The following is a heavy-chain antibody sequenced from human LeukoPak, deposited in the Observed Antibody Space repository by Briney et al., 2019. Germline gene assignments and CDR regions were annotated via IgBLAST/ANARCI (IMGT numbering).Heavy chain of an antibody. CDR2: INPNSGGT. D-gene: IGHD3-10*01. CDR3: ARDHGFVYGSGSSGYYYYMDV. Sequence: ASLKVSCTASGYTFTGYYMHWVRQAPGQGLEWMGWINPNSGGTNYAQKFQGRVTMTRDTSISTAYMELSRLRSDDTAVYYCARDHGFVYGSGSSGYYYYMDVWGKGTTVTVSS. V-gene: IGHV1-2*02. J-gene: IGHJ6*03. CDR1: GYTFTGYY.